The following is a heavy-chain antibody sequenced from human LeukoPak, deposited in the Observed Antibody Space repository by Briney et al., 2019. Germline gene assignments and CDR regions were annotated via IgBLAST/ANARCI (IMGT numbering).Heavy chain of an antibody. J-gene: IGHJ4*02. CDR2: IYHTGST. D-gene: IGHD4-17*01. V-gene: IGHV4-38-2*02. Sequence: SESLSLTCAVSGYSISSGYYWGWIRQPPGKGLEWIGSIYHTGSTYYNPSLKSRVTISVDTSKNQFSLNLSSVTAADTAVYYCARDAGTVTTPFDYWGQGTLVTVSS. CDR1: GYSISSGYY. CDR3: ARDAGTVTTPFDY.